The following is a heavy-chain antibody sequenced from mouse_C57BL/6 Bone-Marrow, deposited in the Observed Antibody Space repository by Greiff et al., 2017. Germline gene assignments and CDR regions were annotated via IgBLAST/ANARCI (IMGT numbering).Heavy chain of an antibody. CDR2: ISSGGSYT. V-gene: IGHV5-6*01. J-gene: IGHJ2*01. CDR3: ARLTVVVFDY. CDR1: GFTFSSYG. D-gene: IGHD1-1*01. Sequence: EVQLVASGGDLVKPGGSLQLSCAASGFTFSSYGMSWVRQTPDKRLEWVATISSGGSYTYYPDSVKGRFTISRDNAKNTLYLQMSSLKSEDTAMYYCARLTVVVFDYWGQGTTLTVSS.